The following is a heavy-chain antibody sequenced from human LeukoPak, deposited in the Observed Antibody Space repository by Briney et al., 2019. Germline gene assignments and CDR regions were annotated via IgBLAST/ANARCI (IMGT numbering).Heavy chain of an antibody. Sequence: GGSLRLSCAAPGFTFSSYAMSWVRQAPGKGLEWVSAISGSGGSTYYADSVKGRFTISRDNSKNTLYLQMNSLRAEDTAVYYCAKPPIAPKSSFDYWGQGTLVTVSS. CDR3: AKPPIAPKSSFDY. J-gene: IGHJ4*02. CDR2: ISGSGGST. CDR1: GFTFSSYA. V-gene: IGHV3-23*01. D-gene: IGHD6-13*01.